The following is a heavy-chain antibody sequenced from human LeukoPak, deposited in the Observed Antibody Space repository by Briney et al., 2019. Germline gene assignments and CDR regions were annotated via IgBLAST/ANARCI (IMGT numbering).Heavy chain of an antibody. J-gene: IGHJ4*02. CDR1: GDSISSYY. V-gene: IGHV4-4*07. CDR3: ARGPPPDFDY. CDR2: IHPSGST. Sequence: PSETLSLTCTVSGDSISSYYWSWIRQPARQGLEWIGRIHPSGSTNYNPSLKSRVTLSVDTSKNQFSLKLSSVTAADTAVYYCARGPPPDFDYWGRGTLVTVSS.